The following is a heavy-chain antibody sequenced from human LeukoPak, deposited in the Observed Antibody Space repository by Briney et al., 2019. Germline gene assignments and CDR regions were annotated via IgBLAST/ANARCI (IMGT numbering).Heavy chain of an antibody. CDR2: ISSNGVT. V-gene: IGHV3-64D*09. CDR1: GFXFSTCA. CDR3: VKSPDQDYRRNIDF. Sequence: GGSLRLSCSASGFXFSTCALHWVREAPGMGVEYVSAISSNGVTYYADSVKGRFTIFRDNPKNTLYLQMTSLRTEDTAVYYCVKSPDQDYRRNIDFWGQGTLVIVSA. D-gene: IGHD4/OR15-4a*01. J-gene: IGHJ4*02.